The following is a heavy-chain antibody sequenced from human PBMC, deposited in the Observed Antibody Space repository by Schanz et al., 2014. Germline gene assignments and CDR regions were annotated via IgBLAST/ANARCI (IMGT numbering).Heavy chain of an antibody. Sequence: DVQLVNSGGGLVQPGGSLRLSCAASGFTVSNSYIHWVRQAPGKGLEWVSAINGNGGITYYADPVKGRFTISRDNSKNTLYLEMNRLRVDDTAVYYCARFLARYQYYGVDVWGQGTTVIVSS. CDR2: INGNGGIT. V-gene: IGHV3-53*01. J-gene: IGHJ6*02. CDR1: GFTVSNSY. D-gene: IGHD3-3*01. CDR3: ARFLARYQYYGVDV.